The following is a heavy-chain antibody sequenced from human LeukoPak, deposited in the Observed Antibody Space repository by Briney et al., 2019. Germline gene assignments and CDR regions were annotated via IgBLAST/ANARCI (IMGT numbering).Heavy chain of an antibody. Sequence: PGGSLRLSCAASGFTFSSYEMNWVRRAPGKGLEWVSYISSSGSTIYYADSVKGRFTISRDNAKNSLYLQMNSLRAEDTAVYYCASSQVRGVTDWGQGTLVTVSS. V-gene: IGHV3-48*03. CDR3: ASSQVRGVTD. CDR2: ISSSGSTI. J-gene: IGHJ4*02. D-gene: IGHD3-10*01. CDR1: GFTFSSYE.